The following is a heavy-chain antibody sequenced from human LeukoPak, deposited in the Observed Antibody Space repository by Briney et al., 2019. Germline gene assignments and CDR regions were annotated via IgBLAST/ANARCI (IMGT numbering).Heavy chain of an antibody. CDR1: GFTFSSYA. Sequence: GGSLRLSCAASGFTFSSYAMSWVRQAPGKGLEWVSAISGSGGSTYYADSVKGRFTISRDNSKNTLYLQMNSLRAEDTAVYYCARCPKSPLYCSGGSCHSGDYWGQGTLVTVSS. CDR2: ISGSGGST. J-gene: IGHJ4*02. D-gene: IGHD2-15*01. CDR3: ARCPKSPLYCSGGSCHSGDY. V-gene: IGHV3-23*01.